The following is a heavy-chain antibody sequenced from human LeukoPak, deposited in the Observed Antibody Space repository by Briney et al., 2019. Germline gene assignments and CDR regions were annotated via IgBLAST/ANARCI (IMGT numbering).Heavy chain of an antibody. J-gene: IGHJ3*02. CDR2: ISAYNGNT. CDR3: ARDRPSPYCGGDCYFSERHDAFDI. V-gene: IGHV1-18*01. CDR1: GYTLTELS. D-gene: IGHD2-21*02. Sequence: ASVSVSCTVSGYTLTELSMHWVRQAPGQGLEWMGWISAYNGNTNYAQKLQGRVTMTTDTSTSTAYMELRSLRSDDTAVYYCARDRPSPYCGGDCYFSERHDAFDIWGQGTMVTVSS.